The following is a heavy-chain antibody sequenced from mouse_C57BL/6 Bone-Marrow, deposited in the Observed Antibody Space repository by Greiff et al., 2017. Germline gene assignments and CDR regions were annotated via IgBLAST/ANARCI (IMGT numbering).Heavy chain of an antibody. J-gene: IGHJ3*01. D-gene: IGHD4-1*02. CDR2: IDPSDSYT. CDR1: GYTFTSYR. V-gene: IGHV1-59*01. CDR3: ARWPTGTWFAY. Sequence: QVQLQQPGAELVRPGTSVKLSCKASGYTFTSYRMHWVKQRPGQGLEWIGVIDPSDSYTNYNQKFKGKATLTVDTSSSTAYMQLSSLTSEDSAVYYCARWPTGTWFAYWGQGTLVTVSA.